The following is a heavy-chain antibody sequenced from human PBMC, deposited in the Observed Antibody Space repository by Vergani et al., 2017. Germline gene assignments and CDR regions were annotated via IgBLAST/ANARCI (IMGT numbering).Heavy chain of an antibody. V-gene: IGHV1-18*04. CDR2: ISAYNGNT. CDR3: AREIRGGASGRAFDI. D-gene: IGHD3-16*01. Sequence: QVQLVQSGAEVKKPGASVKVSCKASGYTFTGYYMHWVRQAPGQGLEWIGWISAYNGNTNYAQKLQGRVTMTTDTSTSTAYMELRSLRSDDTAVYYCAREIRGGASGRAFDIWGQGTMVTVSS. J-gene: IGHJ3*02. CDR1: GYTFTGYY.